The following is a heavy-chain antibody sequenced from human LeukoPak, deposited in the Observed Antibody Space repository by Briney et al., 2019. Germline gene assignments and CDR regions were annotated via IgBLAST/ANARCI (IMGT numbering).Heavy chain of an antibody. CDR3: ARETRGHYYDSSGPDH. J-gene: IGHJ5*02. D-gene: IGHD3-22*01. Sequence: GGSLRLSCAASGFTFRSYEMNWVRQAPGKGLEWVSYISSSDSSTHYADSVKGRFTISRDNAKNSLYLQMNSLRVEDMGVYYCARETRGHYYDSSGPDHWGQGTLVTVSS. CDR2: ISSSDSST. V-gene: IGHV3-48*03. CDR1: GFTFRSYE.